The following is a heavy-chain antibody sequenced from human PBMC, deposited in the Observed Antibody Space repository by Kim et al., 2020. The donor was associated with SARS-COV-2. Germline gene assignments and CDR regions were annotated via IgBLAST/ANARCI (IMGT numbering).Heavy chain of an antibody. D-gene: IGHD3-3*01. J-gene: IGHJ5*02. Sequence: GGSLRHSCAASGFTFSSYGMHWVRQAPGKGLEWVAVIWYDGSNKYYADSVKGRFTISRDNSKNTLYLQMNSLRAEDTAVYYCARDYDFWSGYYNWFDPWGQGTLVTVSS. V-gene: IGHV3-33*01. CDR3: ARDYDFWSGYYNWFDP. CDR2: IWYDGSNK. CDR1: GFTFSSYG.